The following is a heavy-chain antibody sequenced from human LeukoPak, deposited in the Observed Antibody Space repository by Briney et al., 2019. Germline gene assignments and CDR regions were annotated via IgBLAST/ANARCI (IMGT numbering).Heavy chain of an antibody. CDR3: ARDRLGDYDHSGYYDK. CDR2: ICDSGRTV. V-gene: IGHV3-11*01. J-gene: IGHJ4*02. D-gene: IGHD3-22*01. Sequence: GGSLRLSCAASGFTFSDYYMSWLRQAPGKGREWVAYICDSGRTVYYADSVKGRFTISRDNAKNSVYLQMNNLRAEDTAVYYCARDRLGDYDHSGYYDKWGQGTLVTVSS. CDR1: GFTFSDYY.